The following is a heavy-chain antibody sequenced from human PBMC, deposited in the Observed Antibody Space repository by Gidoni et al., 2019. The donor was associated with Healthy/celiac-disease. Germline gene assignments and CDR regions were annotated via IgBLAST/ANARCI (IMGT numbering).Heavy chain of an antibody. D-gene: IGHD6-13*01. CDR1: GFTFSSYG. V-gene: IGHV3-30*18. CDR2: ISYDGSNK. CDR3: AKEPTSYSSSWFGY. Sequence: QVQLVESGGGVVQPGRSLSLSCAASGFTFSSYGMHWVRQAPGKGLEWVAVISYDGSNKYYADSVKGRFTISRDNSKNTLYLQMNSLRAEDTAVYYCAKEPTSYSSSWFGYWGQGTLVTVSS. J-gene: IGHJ4*02.